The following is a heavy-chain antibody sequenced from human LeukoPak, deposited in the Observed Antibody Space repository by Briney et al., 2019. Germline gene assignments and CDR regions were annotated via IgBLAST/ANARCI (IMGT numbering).Heavy chain of an antibody. CDR3: ARDAHWGLGWFDP. V-gene: IGHV4-30-4*08. Sequence: SQTLSLTCTVSGGSISSGDYYWSWIRQPPGKGLEWIGYIYYSGSTYYNPSLKSRVTISVDTSKNQSSLKLSSVTAADTALYYCARDAHWGLGWFDPWGQGTLVTVSS. J-gene: IGHJ5*02. CDR1: GGSISSGDYY. D-gene: IGHD7-27*01. CDR2: IYYSGST.